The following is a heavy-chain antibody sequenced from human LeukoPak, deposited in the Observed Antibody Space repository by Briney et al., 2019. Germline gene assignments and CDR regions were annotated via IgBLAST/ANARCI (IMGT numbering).Heavy chain of an antibody. V-gene: IGHV4-30-4*01. CDR1: GGSISSGDYY. CDR2: IYYSGST. CDR3: ARRLRRGSTSPRVFDY. J-gene: IGHJ4*02. Sequence: SQTLSLTCTVSGGSISSGDYYWSWIRQPPGKGLEWIGYIYYSGSTYYNPSLKSRVTISVDTSKNQFSLKLSSVTAADTAVYYCARRLRRGSTSPRVFDYWGQGTLVTVSS. D-gene: IGHD2-2*01.